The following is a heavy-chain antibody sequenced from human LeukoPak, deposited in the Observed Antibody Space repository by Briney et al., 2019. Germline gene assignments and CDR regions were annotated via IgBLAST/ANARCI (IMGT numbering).Heavy chain of an antibody. Sequence: ASVKVSCKASGCTFTGYYMHWVRQAPGQGLEWMGRINPNSGGTNYAQKFQGRVTMTRDTSISTAYMELSRLRSDDTAVYYCARDDTAMVTDYYYYMDVWGKGTTVTVSS. CDR2: INPNSGGT. D-gene: IGHD5-18*01. CDR1: GCTFTGYY. CDR3: ARDDTAMVTDYYYYMDV. V-gene: IGHV1-2*06. J-gene: IGHJ6*03.